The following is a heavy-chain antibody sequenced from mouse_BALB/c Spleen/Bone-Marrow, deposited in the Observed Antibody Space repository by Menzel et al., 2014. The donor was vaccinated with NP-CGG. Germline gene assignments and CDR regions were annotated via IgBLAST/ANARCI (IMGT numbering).Heavy chain of an antibody. CDR3: ARWYEGY. D-gene: IGHD2-14*01. CDR1: GYTSTSSW. V-gene: IGHV1S81*02. Sequence: QVQLKESGAELVKPGASVKLSCKASGYTSTSSWMHWVEQRPGQGLEWIGEINPSNGRTNYNEKFKSKATLTVDKSSSTAYMQLSSLTSEDSAVYYCARWYEGYWGQGTTLTVSS. J-gene: IGHJ2*01. CDR2: INPSNGRT.